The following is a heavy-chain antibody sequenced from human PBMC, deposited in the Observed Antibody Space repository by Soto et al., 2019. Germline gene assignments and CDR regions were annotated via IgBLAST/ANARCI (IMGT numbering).Heavy chain of an antibody. J-gene: IGHJ3*02. Sequence: SETLSLTCGVSDDSIRTHYWTWIRQAPGKGLEWIGYIYFTGSTHSGSTSYNPSLKSRVSMSLDTSKNQFSLKLSSVTAADTAVYYCAKYVDTTSETDAFDIWGQGTMVT. CDR2: IYFTGSTHSGST. V-gene: IGHV4-59*11. D-gene: IGHD5-18*01. CDR3: AKYVDTTSETDAFDI. CDR1: DDSIRTHY.